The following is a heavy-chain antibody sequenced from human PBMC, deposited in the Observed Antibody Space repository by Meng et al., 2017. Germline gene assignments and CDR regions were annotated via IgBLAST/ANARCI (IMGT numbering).Heavy chain of an antibody. CDR2: ISSSSSYI. J-gene: IGHJ4*02. Sequence: GGSLRLSCAASGFTFSSYSMNWVRQAPGKGLEWVSSISSSSSYIYYADSVKGRFTIPRDKAKNSLYLQMNSLRAEDTAVYYCARFSYGGNSDYWGQGTLVTVSS. CDR3: ARFSYGGNSDY. V-gene: IGHV3-21*01. D-gene: IGHD4-23*01. CDR1: GFTFSSYS.